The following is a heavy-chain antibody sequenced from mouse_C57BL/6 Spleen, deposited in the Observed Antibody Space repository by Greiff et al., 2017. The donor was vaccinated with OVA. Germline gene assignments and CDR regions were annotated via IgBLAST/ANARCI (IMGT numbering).Heavy chain of an antibody. V-gene: IGHV1-75*01. CDR1: GYTFTDYY. Sequence: VKLMESGPELVKPGASVKISCKASGYTFTDYYINWVKQRPGQGLEWIGWIFPGSGSTYYNEKFKGKATLTVDKSSSTAYMLLSSLTSEDSAVYCCARMELEGAWFDYWGQGTLVTVSA. CDR2: IFPGSGST. CDR3: ARMELEGAWFDY. D-gene: IGHD3-3*01. J-gene: IGHJ3*01.